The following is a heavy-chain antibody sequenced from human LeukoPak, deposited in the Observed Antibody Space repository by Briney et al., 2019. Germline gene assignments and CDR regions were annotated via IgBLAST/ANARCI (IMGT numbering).Heavy chain of an antibody. V-gene: IGHV1-18*01. Sequence: ASVKVSCKASGYTFTSYGISWVRQAPGQGLEWMGWISAYNGNTNYAQKLQGRVTMTTDTSTSTAYMELRSLRSDDTAVYYCARDLRSTMVRGVPRALNYWGQGTPVTVSS. J-gene: IGHJ4*02. CDR2: ISAYNGNT. CDR1: GYTFTSYG. D-gene: IGHD3-10*01. CDR3: ARDLRSTMVRGVPRALNY.